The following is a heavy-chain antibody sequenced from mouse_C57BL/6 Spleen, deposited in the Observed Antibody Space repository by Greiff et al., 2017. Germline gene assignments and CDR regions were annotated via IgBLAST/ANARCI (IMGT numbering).Heavy chain of an antibody. Sequence: QVHVKQSGAELVKPGASVKLSCKASGYTFTEYTIHWVKQRSGQGLEWIGWFYPGSGSIKYNEKFKDKATLTADKSSSTVYMELSRLTSEDSAVYFCARHEDPYYYGSQAWFAYWGQGTLVTVSA. D-gene: IGHD1-1*01. J-gene: IGHJ3*01. CDR2: FYPGSGSI. CDR3: ARHEDPYYYGSQAWFAY. V-gene: IGHV1-62-2*01. CDR1: GYTFTEYT.